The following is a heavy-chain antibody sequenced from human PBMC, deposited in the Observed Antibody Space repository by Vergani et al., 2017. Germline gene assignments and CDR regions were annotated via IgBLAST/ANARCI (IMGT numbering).Heavy chain of an antibody. J-gene: IGHJ4*02. D-gene: IGHD3-9*01. V-gene: IGHV3-23*01. CDR2: ISGSGGST. CDR3: ATHYDISTYYFDY. Sequence: EVQLLESGGGLVQPGGSLRLSCAASGFTFSSYAMSWVRQAPGKGLEWVSAISGSGGSTYYADSVKGRFTISRDNSKNTLYLQMNSLRAEDTAVYYCATHYDISTYYFDYWGQGTLVTVSS. CDR1: GFTFSSYA.